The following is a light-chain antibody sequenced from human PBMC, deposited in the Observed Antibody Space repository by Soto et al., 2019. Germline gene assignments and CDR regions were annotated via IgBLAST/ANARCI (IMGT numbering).Light chain of an antibody. V-gene: IGLV4-69*01. CDR3: QTWATGIQV. J-gene: IGLJ2*01. CDR1: SEHSSYA. Sequence: QPVLTQSPSASASLGASVNLTCTLSSEHSSYAIAWHQQQPEKGPRYLMKLNSDGSHNKGDGIPDRFSGSSSGAERYLTISSLQSEDEADYYCQTWATGIQVFGGGTQLTVL. CDR2: LNSDGSH.